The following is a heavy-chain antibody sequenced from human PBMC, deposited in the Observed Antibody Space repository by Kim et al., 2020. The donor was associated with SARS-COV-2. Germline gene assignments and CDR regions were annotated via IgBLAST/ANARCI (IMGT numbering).Heavy chain of an antibody. CDR3: TTTICSGDPLDT. Sequence: GGSLRLSCAASGFTLSTAWMIWVRQPPGKGLEWVGRLKSKSGGGTIDYGTPVKGRFTISRDDSKNTLYLQMNSLKTEDTAMYYCTTTICSGDPLDTWGPGTMVTVSS. CDR2: LKSKSGGGTI. D-gene: IGHD3-10*02. CDR1: GFTLSTAW. J-gene: IGHJ3*02. V-gene: IGHV3-15*01.